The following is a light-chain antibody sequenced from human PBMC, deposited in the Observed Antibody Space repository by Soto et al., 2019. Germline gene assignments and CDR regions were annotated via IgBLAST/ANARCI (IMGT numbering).Light chain of an antibody. V-gene: IGKV3-11*01. J-gene: IGKJ5*01. Sequence: EIVLTQSHATLSLSPGERATLSCRASQSVSSYLAWYQQKPGQAPRLLIYDASNRATGIPDRFSGSASGTDFTLTINRLEPEDFAVYYCQLYGISPHFGQGTRLEIK. CDR3: QLYGISPH. CDR2: DAS. CDR1: QSVSSY.